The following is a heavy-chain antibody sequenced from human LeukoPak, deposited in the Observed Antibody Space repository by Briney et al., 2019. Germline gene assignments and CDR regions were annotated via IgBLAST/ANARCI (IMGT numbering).Heavy chain of an antibody. CDR2: ISGSGGST. Sequence: GGSLRLSCAASGFTFSSYAMGWVRQAPGKGLEWVSAISGSGGSTYYADSVKGRFTISRDNSKNTLYLQMNSLRAEDTAVYYCAKDTQNLSRPVDAFDIWGQGTMVTVSS. V-gene: IGHV3-23*01. J-gene: IGHJ3*02. CDR1: GFTFSSYA. D-gene: IGHD2-15*01. CDR3: AKDTQNLSRPVDAFDI.